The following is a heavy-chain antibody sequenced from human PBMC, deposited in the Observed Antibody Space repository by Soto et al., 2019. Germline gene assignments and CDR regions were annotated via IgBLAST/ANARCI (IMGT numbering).Heavy chain of an antibody. V-gene: IGHV4-4*07. Sequence: SETLSLTCTVSGGSIISYYWSWIRQPAGKGLEWIGRIYTSGSTNYNPSLKSRVTMSVDTSKNQFSLKLSSVTAADTAVYYCARDKSVDGENYYYGMDVWGQGTTVTVSS. CDR3: ARDKSVDGENYYYGMDV. CDR2: IYTSGST. D-gene: IGHD3-10*01. J-gene: IGHJ6*02. CDR1: GGSIISYY.